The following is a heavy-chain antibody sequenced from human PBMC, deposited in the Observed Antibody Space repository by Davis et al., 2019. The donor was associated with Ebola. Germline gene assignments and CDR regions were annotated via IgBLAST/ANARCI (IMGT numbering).Heavy chain of an antibody. CDR1: GFTFDDYA. V-gene: IGHV3-9*01. D-gene: IGHD6-19*01. J-gene: IGHJ4*02. Sequence: GGSLRLSCAASGFTFDDYAMHWVRQAPGKGLEWVSGISWNSGSIGYADSVKGRFTISRDNAKNSLYLQMNSLRAEDTALYYCAKEGSRIAVAALDYWGQGTLVTVSS. CDR3: AKEGSRIAVAALDY. CDR2: ISWNSGSI.